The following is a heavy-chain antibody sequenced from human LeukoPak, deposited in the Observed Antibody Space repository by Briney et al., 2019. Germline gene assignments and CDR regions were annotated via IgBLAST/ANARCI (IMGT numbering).Heavy chain of an antibody. CDR3: ARGPVQLLWFGELSYVFDY. CDR2: INPNSGGT. CDR1: GYTFTGYY. Sequence: ASVKVSCKASGYTFTGYYMHWVRQAPGQRLEWMGWINPNSGGTNYAQKFQGRVTMTRDTSISTAYMELSRLRSDDTAVYYCARGPVQLLWFGELSYVFDYWGQGTLVTVSS. J-gene: IGHJ4*02. V-gene: IGHV1-2*02. D-gene: IGHD3-10*01.